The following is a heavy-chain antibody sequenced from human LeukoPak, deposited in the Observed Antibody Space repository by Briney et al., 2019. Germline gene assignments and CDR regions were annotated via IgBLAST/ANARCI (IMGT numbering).Heavy chain of an antibody. CDR3: ARVLFITRPHAFDI. D-gene: IGHD3-16*02. CDR2: IKQDGSEK. CDR1: GFTFSSYW. Sequence: PGGSLRLSCAASGFTFSSYWMSWVRQAPGKGLEWVANIKQDGSEKYYVDSVKGRFTISRDNAKNSLYLQMNSLRAEDTAVYYCARVLFITRPHAFDIWGQGTMVTVSS. V-gene: IGHV3-7*01. J-gene: IGHJ3*02.